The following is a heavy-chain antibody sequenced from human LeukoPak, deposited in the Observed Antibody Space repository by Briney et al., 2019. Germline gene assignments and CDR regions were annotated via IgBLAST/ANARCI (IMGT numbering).Heavy chain of an antibody. V-gene: IGHV3-53*01. CDR2: IYNNRQT. J-gene: IGHJ6*03. CDR3: ARRAAPPQDTHYYYTSV. Sequence: GGSLTLSCEASGFSVSRTYMGWVRQPAGRGLEWVGAIYNNRQTHNTDTVKGPVTTSRDNSRNTQDLQMYSLRAEETAVYNSARRAAPPQDTHYYYTSVWGKGATVSVSS. CDR1: GFSVSRTY.